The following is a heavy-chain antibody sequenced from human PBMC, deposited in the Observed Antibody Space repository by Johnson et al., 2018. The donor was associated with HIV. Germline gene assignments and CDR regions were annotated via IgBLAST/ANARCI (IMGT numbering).Heavy chain of an antibody. D-gene: IGHD6-19*01. CDR3: AEELALYSSGYGGDAFDI. V-gene: IGHV3-30*04. CDR1: GFTFSSYA. CDR2: ISYDGNNK. J-gene: IGHJ3*02. Sequence: QVQLVESGGGVVQPGRSLRLSCVASGFTFSSYAMHWVRQAPGKGLEWVAVISYDGNNKYYADSVKGRFTISRDNSKNTLYLQMNSLRAEYTAVYSGAEELALYSSGYGGDAFDIWGQGTMVTVSS.